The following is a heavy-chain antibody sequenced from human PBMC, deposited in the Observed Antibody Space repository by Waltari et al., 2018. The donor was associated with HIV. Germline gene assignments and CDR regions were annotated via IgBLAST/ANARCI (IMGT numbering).Heavy chain of an antibody. CDR2: IKFDGKNS. CDR1: DFTFSDYG. D-gene: IGHD2-15*01. V-gene: IGHV3-30*02. CDR3: AKDRGTGLRLGWFDP. J-gene: IGHJ5*02. Sequence: QAQLMQSGGGVVRPGGSLRISCPASKLKFSDFTFSDYGLHWFRKAPGKGLEWVAVIKFDGKNSYDDESVKGRFTVSRDNSKNVVYLQRNSLRVEDSAIYYCAKDRGTGLRLGWFDPWGQGTRVTVSS.